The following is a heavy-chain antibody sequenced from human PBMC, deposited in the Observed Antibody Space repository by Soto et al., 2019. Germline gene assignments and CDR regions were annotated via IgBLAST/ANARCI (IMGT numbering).Heavy chain of an antibody. D-gene: IGHD3-10*01. Sequence: QEQLVESGGGVVQPGRSLRLSCAASGFTFSSYGMHWVRQAPGKGLEWVAVIWYDGSNKYYADSVKGRFTISRDYSKNTLYLQMNSLRAEDTAVYYCARGGGLYYYGSGSYYSIDYWGQGTLVTVSS. V-gene: IGHV3-33*01. CDR1: GFTFSSYG. J-gene: IGHJ4*02. CDR3: ARGGGLYYYGSGSYYSIDY. CDR2: IWYDGSNK.